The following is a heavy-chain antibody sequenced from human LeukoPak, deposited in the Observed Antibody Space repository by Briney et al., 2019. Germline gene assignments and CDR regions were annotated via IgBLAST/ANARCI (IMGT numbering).Heavy chain of an antibody. CDR1: GGSISSSY. Sequence: SETLSLTCTVSGGSISSSYWSWIRQPPGKGLEWIGYISDSGSTNYNPSLKSRVTISVDTSKNQLFLELRSVTTADTAVYYCATNSSWFDYWGQGTLVTVSS. CDR2: ISDSGST. V-gene: IGHV4-59*01. J-gene: IGHJ4*02. D-gene: IGHD6-13*01. CDR3: ATNSSWFDY.